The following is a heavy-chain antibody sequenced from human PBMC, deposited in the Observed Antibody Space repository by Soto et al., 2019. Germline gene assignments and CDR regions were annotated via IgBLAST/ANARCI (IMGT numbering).Heavy chain of an antibody. CDR2: TNHSGST. Sequence: SETLSLTCAVYGGSFSGYYWSWTRKPPGKGLEWIGETNHSGSTNYNPSLKSRVTISVDTSKNQFSLKLSSVTAADTAVYYCARGLKSYGSGPQTAYYGMDVWGQGTTVTVSS. CDR3: ARGLKSYGSGPQTAYYGMDV. V-gene: IGHV4-34*01. J-gene: IGHJ6*02. D-gene: IGHD3-10*01. CDR1: GGSFSGYY.